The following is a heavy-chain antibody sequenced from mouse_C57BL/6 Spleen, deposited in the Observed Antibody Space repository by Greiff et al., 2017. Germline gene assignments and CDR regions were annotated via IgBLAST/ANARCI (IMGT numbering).Heavy chain of an antibody. CDR3: SRSGSSYDYFDY. Sequence: QVQLQQPGAELVKPGASVKLSCKASGYTFTSYWMHWVKQRPGQGLEWLGMINPNSGSTNYNEKFKSKATLTVDKSSSTAYMQLSSLTSEDSAVYYCSRSGSSYDYFDYWGQGTTLTVSS. J-gene: IGHJ2*01. CDR2: INPNSGST. D-gene: IGHD1-1*01. CDR1: GYTFTSYW. V-gene: IGHV1-64*01.